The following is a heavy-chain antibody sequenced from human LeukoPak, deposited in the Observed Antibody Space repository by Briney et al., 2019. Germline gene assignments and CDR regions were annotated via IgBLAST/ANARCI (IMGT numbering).Heavy chain of an antibody. CDR1: GYTFTSYG. V-gene: IGHV1-18*01. CDR2: ISAYNGNT. CDR3: ARDHYDYVWGSYRWVYYYYYYMDV. D-gene: IGHD3-16*02. Sequence: ASVTVSCTASGYTFTSYGISWVRQAPGQGLEWMGWISAYNGNTNYAQKLQGRVTMTTDTSTSTAYMELRSLRSDDTAVYYCARDHYDYVWGSYRWVYYYYYYMDVWGKGTTVTVSS. J-gene: IGHJ6*03.